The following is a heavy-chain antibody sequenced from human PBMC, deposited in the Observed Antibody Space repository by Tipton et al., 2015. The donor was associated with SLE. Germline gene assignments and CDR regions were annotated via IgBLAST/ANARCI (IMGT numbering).Heavy chain of an antibody. D-gene: IGHD3-10*01. J-gene: IGHJ5*02. CDR2: IYSGGST. CDR1: GFTVSSNY. V-gene: IGHV3-66*01. CDR3: AIGSLVQGVITNWFDP. Sequence: SLRLSCAASGFTVSSNYMSWVRQAPGKGLEWVSVIYSGGSTYYADSVKGRFTISRDNSKNTLYLQMNSLRAEDTAVYYCAIGSLVQGVITNWFDPWGQGTLVTVSS.